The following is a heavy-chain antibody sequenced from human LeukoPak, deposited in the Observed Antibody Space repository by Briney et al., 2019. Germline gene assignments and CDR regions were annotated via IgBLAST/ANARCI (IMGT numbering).Heavy chain of an antibody. CDR2: INHSGST. CDR3: ARRMGTMVRGVRRSYFDY. D-gene: IGHD3-10*01. Sequence: SSETLSPTCAVYGGSFSGYYWSWIRQPPGKGLDWIGEINHSGSTNYNPSLKSRVTISVDTSKNQFSLKLSSVTAADTAVYYCARRMGTMVRGVRRSYFDYWGQGTLVTVSS. V-gene: IGHV4-34*01. CDR1: GGSFSGYY. J-gene: IGHJ4*02.